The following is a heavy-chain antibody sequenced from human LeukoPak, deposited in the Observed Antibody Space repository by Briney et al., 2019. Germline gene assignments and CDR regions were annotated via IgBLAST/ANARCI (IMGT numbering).Heavy chain of an antibody. V-gene: IGHV1-69*13. D-gene: IGHD2-2*01. CDR1: GGTFSSYA. J-gene: IGHJ4*02. CDR3: ARDPKSQLLLDY. CDR2: IIPIFGTA. Sequence: SVKVSCKASGGTFSSYAISWVRQAPGQGLEWMGGIIPIFGTANYAQKFQGRVTITADESTSTAYMELSSLTSGDTAVYYCARDPKSQLLLDYWGQGTLVTVSS.